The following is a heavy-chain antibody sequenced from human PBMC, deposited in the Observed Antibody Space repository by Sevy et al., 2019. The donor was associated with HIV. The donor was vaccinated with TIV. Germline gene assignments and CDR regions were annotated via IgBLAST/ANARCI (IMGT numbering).Heavy chain of an antibody. CDR1: GASISRSYW. CDR3: ARMHQYSDFWPHFFDY. Sequence: SETLSLTCSVSGASISRSYWWTWVRQSPGKGLEWIGEVYHSGTTNYNPSLKSRVSISVDTSKNKFSLKLTSVTAADTAIYFCARMHQYSDFWPHFFDYWGQGTLVTVSS. J-gene: IGHJ4*02. V-gene: IGHV4-4*02. CDR2: VYHSGTT. D-gene: IGHD3-3*01.